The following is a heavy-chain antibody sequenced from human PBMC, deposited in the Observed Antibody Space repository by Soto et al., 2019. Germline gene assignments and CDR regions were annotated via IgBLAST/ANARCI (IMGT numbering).Heavy chain of an antibody. J-gene: IGHJ4*02. CDR3: ARMVEVPDAHIDY. V-gene: IGHV4-59*01. CDR1: GGSISGSY. CDR2: VYYTGST. Sequence: PSETLSLTCSVSGGSISGSYWSWIRQSPGKGLEWLGYVYYTGSTNYSPSLRSRVSISVDKSKNEFSLRLSSVTAADPAVHFCARMVEVPDAHIDYWGQGTQVTVSS. D-gene: IGHD2-8*01.